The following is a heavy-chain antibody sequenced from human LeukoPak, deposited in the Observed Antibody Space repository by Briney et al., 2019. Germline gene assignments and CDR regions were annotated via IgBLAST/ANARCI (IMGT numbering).Heavy chain of an antibody. Sequence: SETLSLTGAVYGGSFSGYYWGWLGQPPGNGLEWGGEINYGGSNNYNTSLKSGVTISVDTSKNQFSVMLSSWTAAATAGYYCARRTSLRKAFDYWGQGTLVTVSS. CDR1: GGSFSGYY. CDR2: INYGGSN. J-gene: IGHJ4*02. D-gene: IGHD5-12*01. CDR3: ARRTSLRKAFDY. V-gene: IGHV4-34*01.